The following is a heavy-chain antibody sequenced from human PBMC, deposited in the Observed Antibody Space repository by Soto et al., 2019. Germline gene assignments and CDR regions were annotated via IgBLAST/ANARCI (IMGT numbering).Heavy chain of an antibody. Sequence: PGESLKISCQGSGYSFTSYWIAWVRQMPGKGLEWMGIIYPGDSDTRYSPSFQGQVTISADKSISTAYLQWSSLKASDTAMYYCARDYYDSSGYYQGMDVWGQGTTVTVS. J-gene: IGHJ6*02. CDR2: IYPGDSDT. D-gene: IGHD3-22*01. V-gene: IGHV5-51*01. CDR1: GYSFTSYW. CDR3: ARDYYDSSGYYQGMDV.